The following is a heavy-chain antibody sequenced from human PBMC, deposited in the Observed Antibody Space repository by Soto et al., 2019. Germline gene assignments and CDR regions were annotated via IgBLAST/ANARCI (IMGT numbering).Heavy chain of an antibody. J-gene: IGHJ3*02. CDR2: IRSKTDGGTT. CDR1: GITFSNAW. V-gene: IGHV3-15*01. D-gene: IGHD6-13*01. CDR3: TTTRPGTNVFDN. Sequence: GESLKISCAASGITFSNAWMNWVRKAPGKGLEYIGRIRSKTDGGTTEYAAPVEGRFTVSRDDSKNTLYLQMSGLKTDDTAVYYCTTTRPGTNVFDNWGQGTLVTV.